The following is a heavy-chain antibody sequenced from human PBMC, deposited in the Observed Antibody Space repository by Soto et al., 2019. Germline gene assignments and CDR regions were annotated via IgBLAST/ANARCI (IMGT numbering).Heavy chain of an antibody. CDR1: GFTFSIYG. J-gene: IGHJ3*02. Sequence: PWGSLLVSCVARGFTFSIYGMHWVRQAPGKGLDPVAVIWYDGSNKYYADSVKGRFTISRDNSKNTLYLQMNSLRAEDTAVYYCARDRVLRYFDWLYNYDAFDIWGQGTMVTVSS. V-gene: IGHV3-33*01. D-gene: IGHD3-9*01. CDR3: ARDRVLRYFDWLYNYDAFDI. CDR2: IWYDGSNK.